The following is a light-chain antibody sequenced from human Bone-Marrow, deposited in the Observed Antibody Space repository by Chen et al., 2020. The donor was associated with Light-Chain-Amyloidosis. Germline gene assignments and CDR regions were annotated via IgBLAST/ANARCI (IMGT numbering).Light chain of an antibody. CDR1: DLPTKY. CDR2: RDT. J-gene: IGLJ2*01. V-gene: IGLV3-25*03. CDR3: QSADSSGTYEVI. Sequence: SYELTQPPSVSVSPGQTATLTCSGDDLPTKYAYWYKQKPGQAPVLVIHRDTERPSGISERFSGSSSGTTATLTISGVQAEDEADYHCQSADSSGTYEVIFGGGTKLTVL.